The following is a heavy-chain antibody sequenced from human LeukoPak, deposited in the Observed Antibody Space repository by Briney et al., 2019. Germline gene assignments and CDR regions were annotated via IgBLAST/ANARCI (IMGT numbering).Heavy chain of an antibody. J-gene: IGHJ6*02. CDR3: ARVRMSIMDV. Sequence: EGSLRLSCAASGFTFSSYSMNWVRQAPGKGLEWVSSISSSSSYIYYADSVKGRFTISRDNAKNSVYLQMNSLRAEDTGIYYCARVRMSIMDVWGQGTTVTVSS. V-gene: IGHV3-21*01. D-gene: IGHD6-6*01. CDR2: ISSSSSYI. CDR1: GFTFSSYS.